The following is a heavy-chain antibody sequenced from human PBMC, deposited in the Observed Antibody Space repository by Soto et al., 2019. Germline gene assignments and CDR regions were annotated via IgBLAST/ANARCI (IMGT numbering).Heavy chain of an antibody. CDR2: IYYSGST. CDR1: GGSISSYN. Sequence: PSETLSLTCTVSGGSISSYNWSSIRQPPGKGLEWTGYIYYSGSTNYNPSLKSRVSISVDPSKSQFYLKLSSVTAADTAVYYCARALILTGYYIHDAFDIWGQGTMVTVSS. D-gene: IGHD3-9*01. J-gene: IGHJ3*02. CDR3: ARALILTGYYIHDAFDI. V-gene: IGHV4-59*01.